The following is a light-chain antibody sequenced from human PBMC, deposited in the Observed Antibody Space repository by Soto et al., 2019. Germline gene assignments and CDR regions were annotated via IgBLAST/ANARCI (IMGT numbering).Light chain of an antibody. V-gene: IGKV1-39*01. CDR1: QSISRY. Sequence: DIQMTQSPSSLSASVGDRITITCRASQSISRYLNWYQHKPGKAPKLLINAASSLERGVPSRFSGGGSGTDFTLTISSLQAEDVAVYYCQQYNSSPITFGQGTRLEIK. CDR2: AAS. J-gene: IGKJ5*01. CDR3: QQYNSSPIT.